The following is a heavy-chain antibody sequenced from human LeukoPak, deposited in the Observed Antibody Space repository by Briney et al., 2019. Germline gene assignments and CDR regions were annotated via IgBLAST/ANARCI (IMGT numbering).Heavy chain of an antibody. V-gene: IGHV3-11*01. CDR1: GFTFSDYY. J-gene: IGHJ4*02. D-gene: IGHD3-10*01. CDR2: ISSSGSTT. Sequence: GGSLRLSCAASGFTFSDYYMTWIRQAPGKGLDWVSYISSSGSTTFYADSVKGRFTISRDNTENLLHLDMNSLRAEDTAVYYCARDRGLGSYYEYWGQGTLVAVSS. CDR3: ARDRGLGSYYEY.